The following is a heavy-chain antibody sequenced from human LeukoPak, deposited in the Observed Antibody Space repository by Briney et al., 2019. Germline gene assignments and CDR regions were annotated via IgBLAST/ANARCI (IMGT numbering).Heavy chain of an antibody. CDR2: IIPIFGTA. CDR1: GGTFSSYA. V-gene: IGHV1-69*06. Sequence: PVKVSCKASGGTFSSYAISWVRQAPGQGLEWMGGIIPIFGTANYAQKFQGRVAITADKSTSTAYMELSSLRSEDTAVYYCASPIVGATSTGVLYYYGMDVWGQGTTVTVSS. D-gene: IGHD1-26*01. J-gene: IGHJ6*02. CDR3: ASPIVGATSTGVLYYYGMDV.